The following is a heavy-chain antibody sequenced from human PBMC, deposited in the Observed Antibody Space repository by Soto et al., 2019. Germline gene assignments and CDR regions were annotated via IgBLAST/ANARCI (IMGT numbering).Heavy chain of an antibody. CDR3: ASARDLGGSSPFDY. CDR1: GFTFSDYY. Sequence: GGSLRLSCAASGFTFSDYYMSWIRQAPGKGLEWVSYISSSSSYTNYADSVKGRFTISRDNAKNSLYLQMNSLRAEDTAVYYCASARDLGGSSPFDYWGQGTLVTVSS. J-gene: IGHJ4*02. D-gene: IGHD6-6*01. CDR2: ISSSSSYT. V-gene: IGHV3-11*06.